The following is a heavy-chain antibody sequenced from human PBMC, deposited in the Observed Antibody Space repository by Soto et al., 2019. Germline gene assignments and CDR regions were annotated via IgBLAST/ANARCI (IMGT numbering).Heavy chain of an antibody. CDR3: AKLSGYSLGHY. CDR1: GITFSSYV. V-gene: IGHV3-23*01. Sequence: LRLSCADSGITFSSYVMNWVRQAPGKGLEWVSAISGSGTSTYYADSVKGRFTISRDNSKNTLFLQMNSLRAEDTAIYYCAKLSGYSLGHYWGQGTLVTVS. D-gene: IGHD5-18*01. CDR2: ISGSGTST. J-gene: IGHJ4*02.